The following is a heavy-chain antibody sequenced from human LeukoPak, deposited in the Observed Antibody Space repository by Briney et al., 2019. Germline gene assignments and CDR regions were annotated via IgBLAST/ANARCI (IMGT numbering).Heavy chain of an antibody. CDR1: GFTFGDYA. Sequence: PGRSLRLSCIASGFTFGDYALSWVRQAPGKGLEWVGFIRSKAFGGTTDYAASVKGRFSISRDDFKTIVYLQMNSLKTEDTAVYYCTRDHGIPGSIPREYFDYWGQGTLVTVSS. CDR3: TRDHGIPGSIPREYFDY. CDR2: IRSKAFGGTT. J-gene: IGHJ4*02. D-gene: IGHD2-2*01. V-gene: IGHV3-49*04.